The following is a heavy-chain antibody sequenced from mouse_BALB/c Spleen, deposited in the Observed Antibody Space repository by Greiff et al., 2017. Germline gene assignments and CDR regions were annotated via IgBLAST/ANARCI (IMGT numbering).Heavy chain of an antibody. D-gene: IGHD1-1*01. Sequence: VHLVESGAELARPGASVKMSCKASGYTFTSYTMHWVKQRPGQGLEWIGYINPSSGYTNYNQKFKDKATLTADKSSSTAYMQLSSLTSEDSAVYYCARGSSYDFDYWGQGTTLTVSS. CDR3: ARGSSYDFDY. V-gene: IGHV1-4*01. CDR2: INPSSGYT. J-gene: IGHJ2*01. CDR1: GYTFTSYT.